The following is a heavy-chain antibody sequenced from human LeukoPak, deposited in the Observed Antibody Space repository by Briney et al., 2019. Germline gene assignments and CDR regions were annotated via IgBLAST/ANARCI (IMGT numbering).Heavy chain of an antibody. D-gene: IGHD6-13*01. CDR3: ARDFGTAAESYYYYMDV. CDR2: ISYDGSNK. J-gene: IGHJ6*03. V-gene: IGHV3-30*04. Sequence: GGSPRLSCAASGFTFSSYAMHWVRQAPGKGLEWVAVISYDGSNKYYADSVKGRFTISRDNSKNTLYLQMNSLRAEDTAVYYCARDFGTAAESYYYYMDVWGKGTTVTVSS. CDR1: GFTFSSYA.